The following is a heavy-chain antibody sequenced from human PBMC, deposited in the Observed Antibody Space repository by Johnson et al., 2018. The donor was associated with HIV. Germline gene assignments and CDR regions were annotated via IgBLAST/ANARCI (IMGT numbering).Heavy chain of an antibody. CDR2: ISWNSGSI. J-gene: IGHJ3*02. CDR3: AKDKDSRSWSGEDAFDI. V-gene: IGHV3-9*01. CDR1: GFTFSSYA. D-gene: IGHD6-13*01. Sequence: VESGGGVVQPGRSLRLSCAASGFTFSSYAMHWVRQAPGKGLEWVSGISWNSGSIGYADSVKGRFTISRDNAKNSLYLQMNSLRAEDTGLYYCAKDKDSRSWSGEDAFDIWGQGTMVTVSS.